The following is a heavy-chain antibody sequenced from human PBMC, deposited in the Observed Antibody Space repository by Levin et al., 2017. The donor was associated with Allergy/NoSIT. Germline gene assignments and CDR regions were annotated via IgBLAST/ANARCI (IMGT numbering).Heavy chain of an antibody. V-gene: IGHV1-69*01. CDR3: ARVRGYYDILTGYYPRETYYYYGMDV. CDR2: IIPIFGTA. CDR1: GGTFSSYA. Sequence: PGESLKISCKASGGTFSSYAISWVRQAPGQGLEWMGGIIPIFGTANYAQKFQGRVTITADESTSTAYMELSSLRSEDTAVYYCARVRGYYDILTGYYPRETYYYYGMDVWGQGTTVTVSS. D-gene: IGHD3-9*01. J-gene: IGHJ6*02.